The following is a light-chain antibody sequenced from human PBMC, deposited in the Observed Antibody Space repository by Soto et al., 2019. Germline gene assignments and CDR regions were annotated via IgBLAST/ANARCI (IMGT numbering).Light chain of an antibody. J-gene: IGKJ4*01. Sequence: DIQMTQSPSSLSASVGDRVTITCRASQDISNYLAWYQQKPGKVPELLISAASTLQSGVPSRFSGSGSGTDFTLTIASLQPEDVATYYCQKYNRAPLTFGGGTKVEIK. CDR3: QKYNRAPLT. CDR1: QDISNY. V-gene: IGKV1-27*01. CDR2: AAS.